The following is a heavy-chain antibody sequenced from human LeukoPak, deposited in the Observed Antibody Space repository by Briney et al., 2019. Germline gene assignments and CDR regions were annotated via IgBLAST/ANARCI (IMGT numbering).Heavy chain of an antibody. CDR3: ARDERYCSSTSCQGMLYDAFDI. Sequence: ASVKVSCKASGYTFTSYGISWVRQAPGQGLEWMGWISASNGNTNYAQKLQGRVTMTTDTSTSTAYMELRSLRSDDTAVYYCARDERYCSSTSCQGMLYDAFDIWGQGTMVTVSS. D-gene: IGHD2-2*01. V-gene: IGHV1-18*01. CDR1: GYTFTSYG. J-gene: IGHJ3*02. CDR2: ISASNGNT.